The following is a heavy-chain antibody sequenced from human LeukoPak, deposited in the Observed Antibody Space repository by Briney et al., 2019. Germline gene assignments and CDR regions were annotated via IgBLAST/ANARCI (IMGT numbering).Heavy chain of an antibody. CDR1: GCTFTSYG. D-gene: IGHD5-24*01. CDR3: ASRRDGYNSLFDY. J-gene: IGHJ4*02. V-gene: IGHV1-18*01. CDR2: ISAYNGNT. Sequence: ASVRVSCKASGCTFTSYGISWVRQAPGQGLEWMGWISAYNGNTNYAQKLQGRVTMTTDTSTSTAYMELRSLRSDDTAVYYCASRRDGYNSLFDYWGQGTLVTVSS.